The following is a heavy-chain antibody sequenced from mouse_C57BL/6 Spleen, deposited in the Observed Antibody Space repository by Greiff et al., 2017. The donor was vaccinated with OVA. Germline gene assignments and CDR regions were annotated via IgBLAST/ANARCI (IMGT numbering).Heavy chain of an antibody. Sequence: VQGVESGAELARPGASVKMSCKASGYTFTSYTMHWVKQRPGQGLEWIGYINPSSGYTKYNQKFKDKATLTADKSSSTAYMQLSSLASEDSAVYYGARNKGYYYAMDYWGQGTSVTVSS. CDR2: INPSSGYT. J-gene: IGHJ4*01. V-gene: IGHV1-4*01. CDR1: GYTFTSYT. CDR3: ARNKGYYYAMDY.